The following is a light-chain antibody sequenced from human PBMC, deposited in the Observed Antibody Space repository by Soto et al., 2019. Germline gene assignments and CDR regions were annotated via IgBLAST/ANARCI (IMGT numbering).Light chain of an antibody. V-gene: IGLV2-14*01. Sequence: QSVLTQPASVSGSPGQSITISCTGTSSDVGGYNYVSWYQQHPGKAPTLMNYEVSNRPSGVSNRFSGSKSGNTASLTISGLQAEDEADYYCSSYTSSSTYVFGTGTKVTVL. CDR3: SSYTSSSTYV. CDR1: SSDVGGYNY. CDR2: EVS. J-gene: IGLJ1*01.